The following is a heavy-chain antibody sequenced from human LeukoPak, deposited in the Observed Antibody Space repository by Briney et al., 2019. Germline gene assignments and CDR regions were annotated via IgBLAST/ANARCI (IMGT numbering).Heavy chain of an antibody. CDR1: GGSISSYY. D-gene: IGHD3-9*01. V-gene: IGHV4-59*12. CDR3: ARDRRGWLDGIDV. CDR2: INYSGST. J-gene: IGHJ6*02. Sequence: KPSQTLSLTCTVYGGSISSYYWSWIRQPPGKGLEWIGYINYSGSTNYNPSLKSRVTISVDTSKNQFSLKLSSVTAADTAVYYCARDRRGWLDGIDVWGQGTTVTVSS.